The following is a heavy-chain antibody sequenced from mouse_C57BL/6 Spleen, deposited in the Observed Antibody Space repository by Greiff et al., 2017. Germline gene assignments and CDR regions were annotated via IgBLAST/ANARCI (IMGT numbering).Heavy chain of an antibody. V-gene: IGHV1-72*01. J-gene: IGHJ1*03. D-gene: IGHD2-1*01. CDR1: GYTFTSYW. CDR2: IDPNSGGS. Sequence: QVQLQQPGAELVKPGASVKLSCKASGYTFTSYWMHWVKQRPGRGLEWIGRIDPNSGGSKYNEKFKSKAILPVDKPTSTAYMQLNSLTSEDSAVYYCARKAIIYYGNYDWYFDVWGTGTTVTVSS. CDR3: ARKAIIYYGNYDWYFDV.